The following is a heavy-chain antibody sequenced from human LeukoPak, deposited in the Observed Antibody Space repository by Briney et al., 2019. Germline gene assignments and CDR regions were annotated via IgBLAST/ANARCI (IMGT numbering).Heavy chain of an antibody. V-gene: IGHV4-4*07. CDR2: MHTSGST. Sequence: ASETLSLTCTVSGDSISSYYWTWIRQPAGKGLEWIGRMHTSGSTNYNPSLKSRVTMSVDTSTNGFSLTLSPVTAADTAVYYCARVVSSYYDILTGYSNWLDPWGQGTLVIVSS. CDR1: GDSISSYY. D-gene: IGHD3-9*01. CDR3: ARVVSSYYDILTGYSNWLDP. J-gene: IGHJ5*02.